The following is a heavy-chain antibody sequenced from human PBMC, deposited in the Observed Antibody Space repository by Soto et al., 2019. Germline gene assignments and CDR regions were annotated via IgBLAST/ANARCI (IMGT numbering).Heavy chain of an antibody. CDR3: ARVDTAMGNYYYGMDV. Sequence: GGSLRLSCAASGFTFSSYGMHWVRQAPGKGLEWVAVIWYDGSNKYYADSVKGRFTISRDNSKNTLYLQMNSLRAEDTAVYYCARVDTAMGNYYYGMDVWGQGNTVTVS. V-gene: IGHV3-33*01. J-gene: IGHJ6*02. D-gene: IGHD5-18*01. CDR2: IWYDGSNK. CDR1: GFTFSSYG.